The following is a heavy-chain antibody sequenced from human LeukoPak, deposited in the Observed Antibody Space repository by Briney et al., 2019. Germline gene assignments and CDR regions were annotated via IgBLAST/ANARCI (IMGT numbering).Heavy chain of an antibody. Sequence: PSETLSLTCAVYGGSFSGYYWSWIRQPPGKGLEWIGEINHNGSTNYNPSLKSRVTISVDTSKNQFSLKLSSVTAADTAVYYCARPPRRQTYCSSTSCYSIYMDVWGKGTTVTVSS. CDR2: INHNGST. CDR3: ARPPRRQTYCSSTSCYSIYMDV. D-gene: IGHD2-2*01. CDR1: GGSFSGYY. V-gene: IGHV4-34*01. J-gene: IGHJ6*03.